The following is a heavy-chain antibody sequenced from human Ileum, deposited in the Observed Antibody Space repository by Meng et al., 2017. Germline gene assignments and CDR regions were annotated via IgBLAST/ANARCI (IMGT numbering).Heavy chain of an antibody. CDR3: ARVRRGLGLRFDP. CDR2: IFYSGST. J-gene: IGHJ5*02. D-gene: IGHD3/OR15-3a*01. CDR1: GCSISSGGYY. Sequence: QVQLQESGPGLVKPSQTLSLTGTVSGCSISSGGYYWGWIRQHPGKGLEWIGYIFYSGSTYYNSSLKSRINISVDTSKSQFSLKVSSVTAADTAVYYCARVRRGLGLRFDPWGQGTLVTVSS. V-gene: IGHV4-31*03.